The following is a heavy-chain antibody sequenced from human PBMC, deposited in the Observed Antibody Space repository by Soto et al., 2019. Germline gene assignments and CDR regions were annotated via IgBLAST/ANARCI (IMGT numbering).Heavy chain of an antibody. Sequence: PSETLSLTCTVSGGSISSYYWSWIRQPPGKGLEWIGYIYYSGSTNYNPSLKSRVTISVDTSKNQFSLKLSSVTAADTAVYYCARGVLGYCSGDGCPAFFDYWGQGTLVTVSS. CDR3: ARGVLGYCSGDGCPAFFDY. D-gene: IGHD2-15*01. CDR1: GGSISSYY. J-gene: IGHJ4*02. V-gene: IGHV4-59*01. CDR2: IYYSGST.